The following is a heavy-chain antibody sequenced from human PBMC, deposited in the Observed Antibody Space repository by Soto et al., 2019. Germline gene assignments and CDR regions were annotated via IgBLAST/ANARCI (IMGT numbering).Heavy chain of an antibody. CDR2: INAGNGNT. Sequence: GASVKVSCKASGYTFINYGIHWVRQAPGQRLEWMGWINAGNGNTKYSQNFQDRVIITRDTSASTAYMELSSLRSEDTAVFYCARSGYSSGWYHWYFDLWGRGTLVTVSS. CDR1: GYTFINYG. D-gene: IGHD6-19*01. CDR3: ARSGYSSGWYHWYFDL. J-gene: IGHJ2*01. V-gene: IGHV1-3*01.